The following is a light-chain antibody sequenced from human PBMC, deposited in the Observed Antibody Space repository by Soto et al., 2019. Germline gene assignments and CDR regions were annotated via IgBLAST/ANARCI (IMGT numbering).Light chain of an antibody. V-gene: IGLV2-11*01. CDR1: SSDVGGYNS. CDR2: DVS. CDR3: CSYAGSRAL. Sequence: QSALTQPRSVSGSPGQSVTISCTGTSSDVGGYNSVSWYQQYPGKAPKVMIYDVSKRPSGVPDRFSGSKSGNTASLTISGRQAEDEADYYCCSYAGSRALFGGGTKLTVL. J-gene: IGLJ2*01.